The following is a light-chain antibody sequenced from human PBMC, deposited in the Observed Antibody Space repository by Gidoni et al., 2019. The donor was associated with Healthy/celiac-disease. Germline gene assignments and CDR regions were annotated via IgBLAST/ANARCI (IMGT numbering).Light chain of an antibody. Sequence: DIQMTQSPSSLSASVGDRVTITCRASQSISSYLNWDQQKPGKAPKLLIYAASSLQSWVPSRFSGSGSGTDFTLTISSLQPEDFATYYCQQSYSTPPYTFXQXTKLEIK. J-gene: IGKJ2*01. V-gene: IGKV1-39*01. CDR3: QQSYSTPPYT. CDR2: AAS. CDR1: QSISSY.